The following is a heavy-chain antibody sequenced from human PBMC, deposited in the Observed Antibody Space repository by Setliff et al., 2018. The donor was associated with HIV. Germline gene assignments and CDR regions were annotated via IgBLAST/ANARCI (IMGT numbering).Heavy chain of an antibody. CDR1: GGSISSRSYY. V-gene: IGHV4-61*02. CDR3: ARGVPLLPPHY. D-gene: IGHD2-21*02. J-gene: IGHJ4*02. Sequence: SETLSLTCTVSGGSISSRSYYWSWIRQPAGKGLEWIGRMHTSGNTNYSPSLKSRVTISVDTSKSQFSLKLSSVTAADTAVYYCARGVPLLPPHYWGQGTLVTVSS. CDR2: MHTSGNT.